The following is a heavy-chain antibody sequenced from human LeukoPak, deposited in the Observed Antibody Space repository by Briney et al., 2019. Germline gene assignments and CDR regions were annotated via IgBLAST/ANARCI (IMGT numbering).Heavy chain of an antibody. J-gene: IGHJ4*02. CDR3: AKAAVYHDSCPDS. CDR1: GFIFSTYI. CDR2: ISSSGGST. Sequence: PGGSLRRSCAASGFIFSTYIMSWVRQAPGKGLEWVSSISSSGGSTYYADSVKGRFTISRDNSKNTLYLQVNSLRAEDTAVYYCAKAAVYHDSCPDSWGQGILVTVSS. D-gene: IGHD5/OR15-5a*01. V-gene: IGHV3-23*01.